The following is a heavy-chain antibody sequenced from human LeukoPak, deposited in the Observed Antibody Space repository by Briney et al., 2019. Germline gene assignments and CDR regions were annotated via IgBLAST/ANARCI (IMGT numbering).Heavy chain of an antibody. CDR2: ISSSGSTI. CDR3: ARIGGGTYYYDSSGYYADY. V-gene: IGHV3-11*01. D-gene: IGHD3-22*01. Sequence: GGSLRLSCAASGFTFSDYYMSWIRQAPGKGLEWVSYISSSGSTIYYADSVKGRFAISRDNAKNSLYLQMNSLRAEDTAVYYCARIGGGTYYYDSSGYYADYWGQGTLVTVSS. CDR1: GFTFSDYY. J-gene: IGHJ4*02.